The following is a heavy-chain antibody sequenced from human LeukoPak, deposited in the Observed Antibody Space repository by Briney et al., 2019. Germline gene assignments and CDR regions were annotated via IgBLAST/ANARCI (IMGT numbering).Heavy chain of an antibody. V-gene: IGHV4-61*05. Sequence: PSETLSLTCTVSGDSISSSNYYWDWIRQPPGKGLEWIGYIYYSGSTNYNPSLKSRVTISVDTSKNQFSLKLSPVTAADTAVYYCARLPVSGGPYGMDVWGQGTTVTVSS. D-gene: IGHD3-16*01. CDR1: GDSISSSNYY. CDR2: IYYSGST. J-gene: IGHJ6*02. CDR3: ARLPVSGGPYGMDV.